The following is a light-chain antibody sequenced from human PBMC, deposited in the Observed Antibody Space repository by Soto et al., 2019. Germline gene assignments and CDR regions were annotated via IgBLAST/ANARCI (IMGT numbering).Light chain of an antibody. Sequence: QSVLTQPPSASGFPGQSVTISCTGTSSDVGYYDYVSWYQQHPGKAPKLVIYEVNKRPSGVPDRFSGSKSGNTASLTISWLQAEDEADYYCCSYAVTSRVFGGGTKVTVL. CDR2: EVN. CDR3: CSYAVTSRV. CDR1: SSDVGYYDY. V-gene: IGLV2-8*01. J-gene: IGLJ3*02.